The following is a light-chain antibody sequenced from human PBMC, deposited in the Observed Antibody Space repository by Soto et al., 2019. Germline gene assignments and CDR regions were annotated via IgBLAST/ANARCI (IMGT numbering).Light chain of an antibody. J-gene: IGKJ1*01. V-gene: IGKV1-39*01. Sequence: DIQMTQSPSSLSASVGDRVTITCRASETIASYVNWYQQRPGKAPKLLIYAASTLQSGVPSRFGGSGSGTDFTLTFTSLQPEDFATYFCQQTYNPPRTFGQGTRL. CDR1: ETIASY. CDR3: QQTYNPPRT. CDR2: AAS.